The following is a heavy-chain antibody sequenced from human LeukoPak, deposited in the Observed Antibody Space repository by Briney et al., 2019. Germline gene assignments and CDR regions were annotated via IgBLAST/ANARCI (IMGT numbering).Heavy chain of an antibody. Sequence: GGSLRLSCAASGFTFSSYGMHWVRQAPGKGLEWVSVIYSGGSTYYADSVKGRFTISRDNSKNTLYLQMNSLRAEDTAVYYCARVATMMRAGAFDIWGQGTMVTVSS. V-gene: IGHV3-66*01. J-gene: IGHJ3*02. CDR3: ARVATMMRAGAFDI. CDR2: IYSGGST. CDR1: GFTFSSYG. D-gene: IGHD3-22*01.